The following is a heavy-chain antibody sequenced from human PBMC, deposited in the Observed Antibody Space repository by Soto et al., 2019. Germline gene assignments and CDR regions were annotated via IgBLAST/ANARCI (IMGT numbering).Heavy chain of an antibody. CDR2: IYSGGYT. CDR3: VAQPGGGGY. CDR1: GFTVSNNY. Sequence: EVQLVESGGGLIQPGGSLRLSCAVSGFTVSNNYMSWVRQAPGKGLEGVSVIYSGGYTAYGDSVKGRFTISRDNSKNTLYLKITSRRADDRAVFFVVAQPGGGGYWGQGTLVTVSS. J-gene: IGHJ4*02. V-gene: IGHV3-53*01. D-gene: IGHD3-22*01.